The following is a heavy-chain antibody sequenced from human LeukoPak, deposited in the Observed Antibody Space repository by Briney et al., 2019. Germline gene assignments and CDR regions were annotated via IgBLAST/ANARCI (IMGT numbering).Heavy chain of an antibody. CDR1: GFSFGAYW. CDR3: VRDPDASPGPGWDY. V-gene: IGHV3-7*01. CDR2: INQDGSDK. J-gene: IGHJ4*02. Sequence: GGSLRLSCAASGFSFGAYWMRWVRQAPGKGLEWVANINQDGSDKHYLDSVRGRFAISRDNAENSLYLQLDSLRAEDTGIYYCVRDPDASPGPGWDYWGQGTLVSVSS. D-gene: IGHD3-10*01.